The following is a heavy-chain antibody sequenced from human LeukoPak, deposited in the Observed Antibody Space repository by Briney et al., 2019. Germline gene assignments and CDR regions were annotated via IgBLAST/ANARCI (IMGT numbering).Heavy chain of an antibody. D-gene: IGHD2/OR15-2a*01. J-gene: IGHJ4*02. Sequence: GESLRLSCVTSGFTFSTYAMSWVRQAPGKGLEWVCSISNTGGFTYHADSMKGRFTISRDNSKNTLFLQMKSLRGDDTAVYYCATGGSMAHEGIHSWGQGTLVIVSS. CDR3: ATGGSMAHEGIHS. CDR1: GFTFSTYA. V-gene: IGHV3-23*01. CDR2: ISNTGGFT.